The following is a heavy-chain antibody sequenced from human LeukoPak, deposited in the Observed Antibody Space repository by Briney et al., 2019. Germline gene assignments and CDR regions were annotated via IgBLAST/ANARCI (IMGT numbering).Heavy chain of an antibody. Sequence: GGSLRLSCAASGFTFTTYWMYWVRQAPGKGLVWVSHINSDGSITSYADSVKGRFTISRDNAKNTLYLQMNSLRAEDTAVYYCARDAVDTANAVWGQGTTVTVSS. CDR1: GFTFTTYW. V-gene: IGHV3-74*01. D-gene: IGHD5-18*01. J-gene: IGHJ6*02. CDR3: ARDAVDTANAV. CDR2: INSDGSIT.